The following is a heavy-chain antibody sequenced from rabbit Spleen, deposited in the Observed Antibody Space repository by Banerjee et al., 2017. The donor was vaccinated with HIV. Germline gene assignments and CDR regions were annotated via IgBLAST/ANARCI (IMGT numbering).Heavy chain of an antibody. J-gene: IGHJ4*01. D-gene: IGHD4-1*01. CDR1: GFSFSSRYY. V-gene: IGHV1S40*01. CDR2: IYAGNSGDT. CDR3: ARETSSAWRLVSYYFNL. Sequence: QSLEESGGDLVKPGASLTLTCTASGFSFSSRYYMCWVHQAPGKGLEWIACIYAGNSGDTYYASWAKGRFTISKTSSTTVTLQMTSLTAADTAPYFCARETSSAWRLVSYYFNLWGPGTLVSVS.